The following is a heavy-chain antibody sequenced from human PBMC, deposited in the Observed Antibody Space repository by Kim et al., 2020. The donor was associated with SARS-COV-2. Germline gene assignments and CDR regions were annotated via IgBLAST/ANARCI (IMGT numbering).Heavy chain of an antibody. CDR3: SRLGATFDL. Sequence: NASATYAQKFEGRLTLAKASSTSTVYLDLRSLRSDDTATYYCSRLGATFDLWGQGTLVTVSS. V-gene: IGHV1-18*01. D-gene: IGHD3-16*01. CDR2: NASA. J-gene: IGHJ4*02.